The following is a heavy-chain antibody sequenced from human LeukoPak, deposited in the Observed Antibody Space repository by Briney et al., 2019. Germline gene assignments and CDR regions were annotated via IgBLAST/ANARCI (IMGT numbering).Heavy chain of an antibody. CDR3: ARAARDGYNRLYYFDY. V-gene: IGHV4-59*01. J-gene: IGHJ4*02. CDR2: IYYSGST. Sequence: SETLSLTCTVSGGSISSYYWSWIRQPPGKGLEWIGYIYYSGSTNYNPSLKSRVTISEDTSKNQFSLKLSSVTAADTAVYYCARAARDGYNRLYYFDYWGQGTLVTVSS. D-gene: IGHD5-24*01. CDR1: GGSISSYY.